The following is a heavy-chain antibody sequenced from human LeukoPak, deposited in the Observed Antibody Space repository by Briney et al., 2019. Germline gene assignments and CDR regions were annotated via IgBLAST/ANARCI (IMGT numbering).Heavy chain of an antibody. Sequence: GGSLRLSCAASGFTFSDYYMSWIRQAPGKGLEWVSYISSSSSYTNYADSVKGRFTISRDNAKNTLYLQMNSLRAEDTAVYYCVLRGGATDYWGQGTLVTVSS. CDR3: VLRGGATDY. J-gene: IGHJ4*02. CDR2: ISSSSSYT. V-gene: IGHV3-11*03. CDR1: GFTFSDYY. D-gene: IGHD3-16*01.